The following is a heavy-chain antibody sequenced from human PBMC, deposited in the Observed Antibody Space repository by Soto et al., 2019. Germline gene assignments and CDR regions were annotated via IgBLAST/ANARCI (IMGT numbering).Heavy chain of an antibody. Sequence: QVQLQESGPGLVKPSETLSLTCTVSGGSISRYYWSWIRQPPGKGLEWIGYMYNTGSTVYNPSFRSRVTISVDTSQNYXSLKLNSVTAADTAVYYCARDLWGYCGTDCYPLDVWGQGTTVTVSS. CDR1: GGSISRYY. CDR3: ARDLWGYCGTDCYPLDV. V-gene: IGHV4-59*01. D-gene: IGHD2-21*02. J-gene: IGHJ6*02. CDR2: MYNTGST.